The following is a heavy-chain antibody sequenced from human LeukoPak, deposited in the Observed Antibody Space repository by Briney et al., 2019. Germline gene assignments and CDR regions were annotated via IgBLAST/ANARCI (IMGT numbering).Heavy chain of an antibody. CDR1: GGTFSSYA. Sequence: ASVKVSYKASGGTFSSYAISWVRQAPGQGLEWMGRIIPIFGTANYAQKFQGRVTITTDESTSTAYMELSSLRSEDTAVYYCASPRAVQVGQLRLVGAFDIWGQGTTVTVSS. CDR2: IIPIFGTA. J-gene: IGHJ3*02. D-gene: IGHD1-26*01. V-gene: IGHV1-69*05. CDR3: ASPRAVQVGQLRLVGAFDI.